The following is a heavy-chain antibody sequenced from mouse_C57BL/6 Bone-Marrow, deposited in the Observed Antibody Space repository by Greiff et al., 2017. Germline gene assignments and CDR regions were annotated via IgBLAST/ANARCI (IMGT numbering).Heavy chain of an antibody. V-gene: IGHV1-52*01. CDR3: AGHTTGWYFDV. D-gene: IGHD2-12*01. Sequence: QVQLQQPGAELVRPGSSVKLSCKASGYTFTSYWMHWVKQRPIQGLEWIGNIDPSDSETHYNQKFKDKATLTVDKSSSTAYMQLSSLTSEDSAVYYCAGHTTGWYFDVWGTGSTVTVSS. CDR1: GYTFTSYW. J-gene: IGHJ1*03. CDR2: IDPSDSET.